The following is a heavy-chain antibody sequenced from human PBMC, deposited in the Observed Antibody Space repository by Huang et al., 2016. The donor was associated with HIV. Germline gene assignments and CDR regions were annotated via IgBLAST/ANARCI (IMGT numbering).Heavy chain of an antibody. CDR2: ILPTLGTA. J-gene: IGHJ4*02. D-gene: IGHD3-22*01. V-gene: IGHV1-69*01. Sequence: QVQLVQSGAEVKKPGSSVKVSCKASGGSFRNFAIGWVRQAPGQGLEWMGGILPTLGTANYAQKFQGRVTIIADESTSTAYMELSSLRSEYTAVYYCATVDYYDTSGPQRGYFDNWGQGTLVTVSS. CDR3: ATVDYYDTSGPQRGYFDN. CDR1: GGSFRNFA.